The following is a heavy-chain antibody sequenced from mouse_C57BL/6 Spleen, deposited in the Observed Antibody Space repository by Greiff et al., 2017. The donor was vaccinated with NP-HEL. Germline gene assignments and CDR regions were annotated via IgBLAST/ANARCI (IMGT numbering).Heavy chain of an antibody. CDR1: GYTFTSYW. D-gene: IGHD2-1*01. CDR2: IYPGNSDT. Sequence: VHVKQSGTVLARPGASVKMSCKTSGYTFTSYWMHWVKQRPGQGLEWIGAIYPGNSDTSYNQKFKGKAKLTAVTSASTAYMELSSLTNEDSAVYYCTRSDYGNYEGFAYWGQGTLVTVSA. J-gene: IGHJ3*01. CDR3: TRSDYGNYEGFAY. V-gene: IGHV1-5*01.